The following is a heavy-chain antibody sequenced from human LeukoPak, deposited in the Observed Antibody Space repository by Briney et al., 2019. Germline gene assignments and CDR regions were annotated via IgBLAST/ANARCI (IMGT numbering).Heavy chain of an antibody. CDR1: GGFISSSSYY. CDR3: ARSYGDYVYYYYYMDV. Sequence: SETLSLTCTVSGGFISSSSYYWGWIRQPPGKGLEWIGSIYYSGSTYYNPSLKSRVTISVDTSKNQFSLKLSSVTAADTAVYYCARSYGDYVYYYYYMDVWGKGTTVTVSS. V-gene: IGHV4-39*01. D-gene: IGHD4-17*01. CDR2: IYYSGST. J-gene: IGHJ6*03.